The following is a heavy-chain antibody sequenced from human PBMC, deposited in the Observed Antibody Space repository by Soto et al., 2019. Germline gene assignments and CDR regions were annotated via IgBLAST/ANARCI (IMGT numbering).Heavy chain of an antibody. J-gene: IGHJ6*03. V-gene: IGHV1-2*02. CDR3: ARDSGSRSMDV. CDR1: GYTFTSYA. Sequence: ASVKVSCKASGYTFTSYAMHWVRQAPGQRLEWMGWINANNGGTNYAQKFQGRVTMTRDTSISTAYMELSRLRSDDTAVYYCARDSGSRSMDVWGKGTTVTVSS. CDR2: INANNGGT.